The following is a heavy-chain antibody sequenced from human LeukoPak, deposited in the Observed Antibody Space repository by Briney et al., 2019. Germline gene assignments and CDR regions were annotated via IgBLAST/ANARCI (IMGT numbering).Heavy chain of an antibody. CDR1: GGSISNYY. J-gene: IGHJ4*02. CDR3: ARERRDGYKVYFDY. D-gene: IGHD5-24*01. CDR2: VYYSGTT. Sequence: SETLSLTCTVSGGSISNYYWSWIRQPPGKGLEWIGYVYYSGTTNYNPSLKSRVTISVDTSKNQFSLRLSSVTAADTAVYYCARERRDGYKVYFDYWGLGTLVTVSS. V-gene: IGHV4-59*01.